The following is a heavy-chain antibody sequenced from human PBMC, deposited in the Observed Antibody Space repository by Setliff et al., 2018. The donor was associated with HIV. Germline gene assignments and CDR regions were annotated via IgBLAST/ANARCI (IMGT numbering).Heavy chain of an antibody. Sequence: GESLTLSCHLSGYSFVDFWIGWVRQMPGKGLEWVGFIYPGDSDSRYSPSFRGQVTISADKSTTTAYLDWASLKASDTAMYYCVRYIGAAAGYIDHWGQGTLVTVSS. J-gene: IGHJ4*02. CDR1: GYSFVDFW. V-gene: IGHV5-51*01. CDR3: VRYIGAAAGYIDH. D-gene: IGHD6-25*01. CDR2: IYPGDSDS.